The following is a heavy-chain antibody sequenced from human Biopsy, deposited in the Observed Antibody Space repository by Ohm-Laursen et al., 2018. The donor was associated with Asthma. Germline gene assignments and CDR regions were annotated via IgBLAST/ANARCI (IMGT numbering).Heavy chain of an antibody. V-gene: IGHV3-53*01. D-gene: IGHD3-22*01. CDR3: ARGGSSGLSHYNFDY. Sequence: GSLRLSCAASGFTVSSDHMFWVRQAPGKGLEWVSVIYSGGTSHTAASLRRRFNISINFSKNTLHIQMLRLRVEDTAVYYCARGGSSGLSHYNFDYWGQGTLVTVSS. CDR2: IYSGGTS. CDR1: GFTVSSDH. J-gene: IGHJ4*02.